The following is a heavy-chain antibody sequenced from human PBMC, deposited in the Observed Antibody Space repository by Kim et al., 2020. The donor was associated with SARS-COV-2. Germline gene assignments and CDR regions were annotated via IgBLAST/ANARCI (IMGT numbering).Heavy chain of an antibody. Sequence: ASVKVSCKASGYTFTSYSLNWVRQAPGQGLEWMGWINTNTGNRTYAQGFTGRFVLSLDTSVSTAYLQISSLKAEDSAVYYCARGDWTGGFWGQGTLVTVSS. J-gene: IGHJ4*02. V-gene: IGHV7-4-1*02. D-gene: IGHD3-10*01. CDR1: GYTFTSYS. CDR2: INTNTGNR. CDR3: ARGDWTGGF.